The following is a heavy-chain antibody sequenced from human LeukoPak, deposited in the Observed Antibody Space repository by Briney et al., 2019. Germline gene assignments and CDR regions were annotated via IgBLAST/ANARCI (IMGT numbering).Heavy chain of an antibody. V-gene: IGHV4-59*08. CDR2: IYYSGST. CDR1: GGSISSYY. CDR3: ARLGAADYYYGMDV. Sequence: SETLSLTCTVSGGSISSYYWSWIRQPPGKGLEWIGYIYYSGSTNYNPSLKSRVTISVDTSKNQFSLKLSSVTAADTAVYYCARLGAADYYYGMDVWAKGPRSPSP. D-gene: IGHD6-13*01. J-gene: IGHJ6*02.